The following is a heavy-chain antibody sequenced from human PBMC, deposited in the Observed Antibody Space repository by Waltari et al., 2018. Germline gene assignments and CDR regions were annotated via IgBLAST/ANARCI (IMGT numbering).Heavy chain of an antibody. J-gene: IGHJ5*02. D-gene: IGHD2-15*01. Sequence: QVQLVQSGAEVKKPGASVKVSCRVSVYSLTESTFHVVRQPPGKGLEWLGGFDPEYGEAVYAQEFQGRVTMTEDTSKDTAYMELSSLTYEDTAVYYCTRDRVGYCSGGTCYSRWFDPWGQGTLVTVSS. CDR2: FDPEYGEA. CDR1: VYSLTEST. CDR3: TRDRVGYCSGGTCYSRWFDP. V-gene: IGHV1-24*01.